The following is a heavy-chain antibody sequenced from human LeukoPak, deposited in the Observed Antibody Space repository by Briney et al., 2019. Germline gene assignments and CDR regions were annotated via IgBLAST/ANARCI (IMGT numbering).Heavy chain of an antibody. Sequence: ASVKVSCKATSRIRFMRQAPGQGLARTGWIGTYGGDTYYAQKFQGRSTGTTDTSTSTVYMELRNLRSDDTAVYYCARDLWNFYDDSGYNRDFDSWGQGTLVTVSS. J-gene: IGHJ5*01. CDR3: ARDLWNFYDDSGYNRDFDS. CDR2: IGTYGGDT. CDR1: TSR. V-gene: IGHV1-18*01. D-gene: IGHD3-22*01.